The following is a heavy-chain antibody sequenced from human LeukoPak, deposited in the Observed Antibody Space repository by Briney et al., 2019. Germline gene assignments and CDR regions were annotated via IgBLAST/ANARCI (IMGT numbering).Heavy chain of an antibody. CDR1: GASISAFH. CDR2: IYSSGST. CDR3: ARKDGDY. V-gene: IGHV4-4*07. J-gene: IGHJ4*02. Sequence: SETLSLTCTVSGASISAFHWTWFRQPAGKGLEWIGLIYSSGSTLFNPSLKSRVAMSVDLTKNQLSLKLTSVTAAGTAMYYCARKDGDYWGRGTLVTVSS.